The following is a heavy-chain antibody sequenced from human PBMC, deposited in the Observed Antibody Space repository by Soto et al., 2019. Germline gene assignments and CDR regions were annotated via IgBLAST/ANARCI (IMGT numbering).Heavy chain of an antibody. CDR3: ARGDLLWFGELLR. Sequence: QVQLVQSGAEVKKPGASVKVSCKASGYTFTSYEINWVRQATGQGLEWMGWMNPNSGDTGYAQKFQGRVTMPRNTSIRTAYMELSSLTSEDPAVYYCARGDLLWFGELLRWGQGTLVTVSS. J-gene: IGHJ4*02. CDR2: MNPNSGDT. CDR1: GYTFTSYE. D-gene: IGHD3-10*01. V-gene: IGHV1-8*01.